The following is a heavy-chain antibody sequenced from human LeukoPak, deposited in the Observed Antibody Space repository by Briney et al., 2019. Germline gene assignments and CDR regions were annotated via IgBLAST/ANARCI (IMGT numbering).Heavy chain of an antibody. J-gene: IGHJ4*02. Sequence: SGTLSLTCAVSGGSISSSNWWSWVRQPPGKGLEWIGEIYHSGSTNYNPSLKSRVTISVDKSKNQFSLKLSSVTAADTAVYYCARLMFSYSSGWYLYYFDYWGQGTLVTVSS. CDR2: IYHSGST. CDR3: ARLMFSYSSGWYLYYFDY. CDR1: GGSISSSNW. V-gene: IGHV4-4*02. D-gene: IGHD6-19*01.